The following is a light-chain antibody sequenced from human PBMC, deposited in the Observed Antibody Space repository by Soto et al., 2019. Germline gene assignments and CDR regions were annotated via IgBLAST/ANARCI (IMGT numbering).Light chain of an antibody. V-gene: IGLV2-8*01. CDR2: DVN. CDR1: NSDVGGNNY. Sequence: QSVLTQPPSASGSPGQSVAISCTGTNSDVGGNNYVSWYQQHPGKAPKLMIYDVNKRPSGVPDRFSGSKSGNTASLTVSGLQAEDEADYYCSSYAGSTTFDVFGTGTKVTVL. J-gene: IGLJ1*01. CDR3: SSYAGSTTFDV.